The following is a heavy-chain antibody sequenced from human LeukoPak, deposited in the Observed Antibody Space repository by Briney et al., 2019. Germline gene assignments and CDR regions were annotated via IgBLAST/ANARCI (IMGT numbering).Heavy chain of an antibody. V-gene: IGHV4-59*01. D-gene: IGHD3-10*01. CDR1: GGSLNNYY. CDR2: IHYTGST. J-gene: IGHJ6*02. CDR3: AREDVAGGSGSNYYYYGADV. Sequence: SETLSLTCTVSGGSLNNYYWSWIRQPPGKGLEWIGFIHYTGSTNYNPSLKSRVTISVDTSKNQFSLKLSSVTAADTAVYYCAREDVAGGSGSNYYYYGADVWGQGTTVTVSS.